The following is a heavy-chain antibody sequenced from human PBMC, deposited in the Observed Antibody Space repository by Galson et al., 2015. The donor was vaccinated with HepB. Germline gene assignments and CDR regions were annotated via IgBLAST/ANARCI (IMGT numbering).Heavy chain of an antibody. Sequence: SLRLSCAASGFTFSRYDMRWVRQAPGKGLEWVAGIWFDGSSTSYGDSVKGRFTISRENSENTLYLQMNSLRAEDTAVYYCARAQITMMTGYFDSWGQGTLVTVSS. CDR1: GFTFSRYD. J-gene: IGHJ4*02. V-gene: IGHV3-33*08. CDR3: ARAQITMMTGYFDS. D-gene: IGHD3-22*01. CDR2: IWFDGSST.